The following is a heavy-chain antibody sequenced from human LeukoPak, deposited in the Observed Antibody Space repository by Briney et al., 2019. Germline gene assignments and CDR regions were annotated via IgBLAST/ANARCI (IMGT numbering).Heavy chain of an antibody. CDR1: GFTFSSYA. J-gene: IGHJ3*02. Sequence: GGSLRLSCAASGFTFSSYAMSWVRQAPGKGLEWVSAISGSGGSTYYADSVKGRFTISRDNSKSTLYLQMNSLRAEDTAVYYCAKDNYYYDTFDIWGQGTMVTVSS. CDR2: ISGSGGST. CDR3: AKDNYYYDTFDI. D-gene: IGHD3-10*01. V-gene: IGHV3-23*01.